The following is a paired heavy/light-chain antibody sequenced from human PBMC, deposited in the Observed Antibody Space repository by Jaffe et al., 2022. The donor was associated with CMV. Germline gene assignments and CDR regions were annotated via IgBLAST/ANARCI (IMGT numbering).Light chain of an antibody. V-gene: IGKV3-11*01. CDR2: DAS. Sequence: EIVLTQSPATLSLSPGERATLSCRASQSVSSYLAWYQQKPGQAPRLLIYDASNRATGIPARFSGSGSGTDFTLTISSLEPEDFAVYYCQQRSNWPPAFFTFGQGTRLEIK. J-gene: IGKJ5*01. CDR1: QSVSSY. CDR3: QQRSNWPPAFFT.
Heavy chain of an antibody. V-gene: IGHV4-34*01. CDR1: GGSFSGYY. Sequence: QVQLQQWGAGLLKPSETLSLTCAVYGGSFSGYYWSWIRQPPGKGLEWIGEINHSGSTNYNPSLKSRVTISVDTSKNQFSLKLSSVTAADTAVYYCARRPTMVRGVIRDAFDIWGQGTMVTVSS. D-gene: IGHD3-10*01. CDR2: INHSGST. J-gene: IGHJ3*02. CDR3: ARRPTMVRGVIRDAFDI.